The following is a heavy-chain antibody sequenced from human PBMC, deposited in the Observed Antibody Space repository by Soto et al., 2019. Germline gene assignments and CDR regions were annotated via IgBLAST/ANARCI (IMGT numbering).Heavy chain of an antibody. V-gene: IGHV3-30*18. CDR3: AKEWGPMTTVVPFDY. CDR2: ISYDGSNK. D-gene: IGHD4-17*01. CDR1: GFTFSSYG. J-gene: IGHJ4*02. Sequence: QVQLVESGGGVVQPGRSLRPSCAASGFTFSSYGMHWVRQAPGKGLEWVAVISYDGSNKYYADSVKGRFTISRDNSKNTLYLQMNSLRAEDTAVYYCAKEWGPMTTVVPFDYWGQGTLVTVSS.